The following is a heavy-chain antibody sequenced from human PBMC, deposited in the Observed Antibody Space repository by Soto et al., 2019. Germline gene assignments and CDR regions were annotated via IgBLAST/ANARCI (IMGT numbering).Heavy chain of an antibody. CDR1: GGSFSGHS. CDR3: STRAYDTNGYYRFDP. CDR2: INHSGRV. J-gene: IGHJ5*01. D-gene: IGHD3-22*01. Sequence: TLSLTCAVYGGSFSGHSWTWIRQSPGKGLEWIGDINHSGRVNYSPSLKSRVTISLDTSKNQFSLTLSAVTAADTAMYYCSTRAYDTNGYYRFDPWGQGTQVTVSS. V-gene: IGHV4-34*01.